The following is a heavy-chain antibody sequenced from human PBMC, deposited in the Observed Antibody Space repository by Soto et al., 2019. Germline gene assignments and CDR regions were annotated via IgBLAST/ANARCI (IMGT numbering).Heavy chain of an antibody. CDR2: INAGNGNT. V-gene: IGHV1-3*01. J-gene: IGHJ4*02. CDR3: ALVGIRDLNS. CDR1: GYTFTSSA. D-gene: IGHD1-26*01. Sequence: QVHLVQSGAEVKKPGASVKVSCQASGYTFTSSAMYWVRQAPEQRLEWMGWINAGNGNTKYSQKFQGRVTITRDTSTSKAYMELSSLRSEDTAVYYCALVGIRDLNSWGQGTLVTVSS.